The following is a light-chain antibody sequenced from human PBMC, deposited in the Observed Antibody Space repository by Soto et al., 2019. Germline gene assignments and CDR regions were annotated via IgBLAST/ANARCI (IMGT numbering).Light chain of an antibody. CDR1: SSDVGSYNL. CDR3: CSYAVGTSPVS. J-gene: IGLJ2*01. V-gene: IGLV2-23*01. Sequence: QSALTQPASVSGSPGQSITISCTGASSDVGSYNLVSWYQQHPGKAPTLIIYEGNKRPSGISNRFSGSKSDNTDSLTISGLQAEDEADYYCCSYAVGTSPVSFGGGTKLTVL. CDR2: EGN.